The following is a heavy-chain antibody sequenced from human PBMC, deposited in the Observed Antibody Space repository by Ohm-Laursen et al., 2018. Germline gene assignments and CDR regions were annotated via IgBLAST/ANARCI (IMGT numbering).Heavy chain of an antibody. CDR3: ARRGGGSPIDY. J-gene: IGHJ4*02. V-gene: IGHV3-7*01. CDR1: GFTFSSYW. CDR2: IKTDGTEK. Sequence: SLRLSCAASGFTFSSYWMSWVRQAPGKGLEWVAIIKTDGTEKHYVDSVKGRFTISRDSARNSLYLQMNSLRAEDTAVYYCARRGGGSPIDYWGQGTLVTVSS. D-gene: IGHD2-15*01.